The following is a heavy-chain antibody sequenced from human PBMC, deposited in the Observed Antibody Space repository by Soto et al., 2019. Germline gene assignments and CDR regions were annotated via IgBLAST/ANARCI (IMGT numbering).Heavy chain of an antibody. CDR1: GGTFSIYA. V-gene: IGHV1-69*13. Sequence: GASVKVSCKASGGTFSIYAIIWVRQAPGQGLEWMGGIIPIFGTANYAQKFQGRVTITADESTSTAYMELSSLRSEDTAVYYCARDSPASPQQYYFDYWGQGTLVTVSS. D-gene: IGHD4-4*01. CDR2: IIPIFGTA. CDR3: ARDSPASPQQYYFDY. J-gene: IGHJ4*02.